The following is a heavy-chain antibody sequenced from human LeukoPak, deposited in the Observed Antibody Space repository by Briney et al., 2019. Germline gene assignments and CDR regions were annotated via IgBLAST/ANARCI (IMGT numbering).Heavy chain of an antibody. CDR2: IYHSGST. V-gene: IGHV4-30-2*01. D-gene: IGHD3-22*01. J-gene: IGHJ3*02. CDR1: GGSISSGGYS. CDR3: ARSNQNYYDSSGYRTDAFDI. Sequence: SQTLSLTCAVSGGSISSGGYSWSWIRQPPGKGLEWIGYIYHSGSTYYNPSLKSRVTISVDRSKNQFSLKLSSVTAADTAVYYCARSNQNYYDSSGYRTDAFDIWGQGTMVTVSS.